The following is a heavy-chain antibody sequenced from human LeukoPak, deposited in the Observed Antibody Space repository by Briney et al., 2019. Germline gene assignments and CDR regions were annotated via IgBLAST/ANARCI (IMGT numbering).Heavy chain of an antibody. D-gene: IGHD6-19*01. CDR1: GGSISSYY. Sequence: PSETLSLTCTVSGGSISSYYWNWIRQPAGKGLQWIGRFYTSGSTNYNPSLKSRVTMSVDTSKNQFSLKLNSVTAADTAVYYCAREAGTATYFDYWGPGTLVTVSS. CDR2: FYTSGST. V-gene: IGHV4-4*07. J-gene: IGHJ4*02. CDR3: AREAGTATYFDY.